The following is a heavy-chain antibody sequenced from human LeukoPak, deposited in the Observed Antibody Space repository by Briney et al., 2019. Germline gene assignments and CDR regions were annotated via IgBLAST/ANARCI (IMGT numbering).Heavy chain of an antibody. D-gene: IGHD4-17*01. J-gene: IGHJ6*02. CDR1: GFTFSSYA. V-gene: IGHV3-30*04. CDR2: ISYDGSNK. Sequence: GGSLRLSCAASGFTFSSYAMHWVRQAPGKGLEWVAVISYDGSNKYYADSVKGRFTISRDNSKNTLYLQMNSLRAEDTAVYYCARSMTTAYYYYYGMDVWGLGATVTVSS. CDR3: ARSMTTAYYYYYGMDV.